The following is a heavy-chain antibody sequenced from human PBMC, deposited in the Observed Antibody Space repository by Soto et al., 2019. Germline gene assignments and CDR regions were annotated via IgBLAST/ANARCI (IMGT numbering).Heavy chain of an antibody. V-gene: IGHV4-38-2*01. CDR3: ASDGGPYYFDY. CDR2: IYHSGST. Sequence: TLSLTCAVSGYSISSGYYWGWIRQPPGKGLEWIGSIYHSGSTYYNPSLKSRVTISVDTSKNQFSLKLSSVTAADTAVYYCASDGGPYYFDYWGQGTLVTVPS. CDR1: GYSISSGYY. J-gene: IGHJ4*02.